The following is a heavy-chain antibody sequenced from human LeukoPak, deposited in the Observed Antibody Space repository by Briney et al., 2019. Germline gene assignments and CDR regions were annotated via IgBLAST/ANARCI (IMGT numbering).Heavy chain of an antibody. J-gene: IGHJ4*02. V-gene: IGHV4-30-4*08. D-gene: IGHD3-3*01. CDR3: ARVPNYDFWSGYFDY. CDR2: IYYSGST. CDR1: GGSISSRSYY. Sequence: PSEALSLTCTVSGGSISSRSYYWGWIRQPPGKGLEWIGYIYYSGSTYYNPSLKSRVTISVDTSKNQFSLKLSSVTAADTAVYYCARVPNYDFWSGYFDYWGQGTLVTVSS.